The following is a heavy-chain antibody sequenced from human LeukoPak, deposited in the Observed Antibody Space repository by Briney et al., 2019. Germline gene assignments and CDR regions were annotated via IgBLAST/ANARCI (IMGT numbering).Heavy chain of an antibody. CDR2: INHSGST. V-gene: IGHV4-34*08. D-gene: IGHD3-3*01. CDR3: VDGFWSGSN. CDR1: GFTFSSYT. J-gene: IGHJ4*02. Sequence: GSLRLSCAASGFTFSSYTMSWIRQPPGKGLEWIGEINHSGSTHYNPSLKSRVTISVDTSKNQFSLNLISVTAADTAVYYCVDGFWSGSNWGQGTLVTVSS.